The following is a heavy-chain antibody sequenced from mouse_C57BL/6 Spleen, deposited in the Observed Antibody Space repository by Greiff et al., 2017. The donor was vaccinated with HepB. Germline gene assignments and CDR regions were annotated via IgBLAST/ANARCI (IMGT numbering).Heavy chain of an antibody. D-gene: IGHD4-1*01. V-gene: IGHV7-3*01. Sequence: EVKLMESGGGLVQPGGSLSLSCAASGFTFTDYYMSWVRQPPGKALEWLGFIRNKANGYTTEYSASVKGRFTISRDNSQSILYLQMNALRAEDSATYYCARYRANWDEGGFDYWGQGTTLTVSS. CDR3: ARYRANWDEGGFDY. J-gene: IGHJ2*01. CDR2: IRNKANGYTT. CDR1: GFTFTDYY.